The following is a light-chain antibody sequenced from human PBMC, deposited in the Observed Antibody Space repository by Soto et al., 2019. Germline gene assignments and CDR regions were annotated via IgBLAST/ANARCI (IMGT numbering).Light chain of an antibody. CDR3: QQYNNLPRT. J-gene: IGKJ4*01. Sequence: MTQSPSSLSAFVGDRVTITCRASQDIGNFLAWYQQKPGQAPSLLIYGASTRATDIPARFSGSGSGTEFTLTISSLQSDDYAVYYCQQYNNLPRTFGGGTKVDI. CDR2: GAS. CDR1: QDIGNF. V-gene: IGKV3-15*01.